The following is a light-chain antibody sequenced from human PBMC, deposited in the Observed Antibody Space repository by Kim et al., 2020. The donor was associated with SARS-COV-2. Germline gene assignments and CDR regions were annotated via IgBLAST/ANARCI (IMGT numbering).Light chain of an antibody. CDR3: QQSYSAPRT. CDR2: DAS. CDR1: QTISTY. J-gene: IGKJ1*01. Sequence: ASVGDRVTITCRASQTISTYLNWYLQKPWKAPTLLISDASNLQSGVPSRFAGSGSGIDFTLTITSLQAEDVATYYCQQSYSAPRTFGQGTKVDIK. V-gene: IGKV1-39*01.